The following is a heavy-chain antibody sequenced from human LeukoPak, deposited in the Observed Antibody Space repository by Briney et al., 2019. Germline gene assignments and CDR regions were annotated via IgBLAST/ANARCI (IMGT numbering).Heavy chain of an antibody. CDR2: ISYDGSNK. D-gene: IGHD3-9*01. CDR1: GFTFSSYA. V-gene: IGHV3-30-3*01. Sequence: PGGSLRLSCAASGFTFSSYAMHWVRQAPGKGLEWVAVISYDGSNKYYADSVKGRFTISRDNSKNTLYLQMNSLRAEDTAVYYCARAPHYDILTVIDYWGQGTLVTVSS. CDR3: ARAPHYDILTVIDY. J-gene: IGHJ4*02.